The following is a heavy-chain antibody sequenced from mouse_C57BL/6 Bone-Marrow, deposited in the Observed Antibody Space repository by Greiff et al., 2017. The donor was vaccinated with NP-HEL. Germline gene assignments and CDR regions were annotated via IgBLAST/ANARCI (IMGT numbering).Heavy chain of an antibody. CDR2: ISDGGSYT. J-gene: IGHJ4*01. V-gene: IGHV5-4*01. CDR1: GFTFSSYA. Sequence: EVQGVESGGGLVKPGGSLKLSCAASGFTFSSYAMSWVRQTPEKRLEWVATISDGGSYTYYPDNVKGRFTISRDNAKNNLYLQMSHLKSEDTAMYYCARDSNFGLYAMDYWGQGTSVTVSS. CDR3: ARDSNFGLYAMDY. D-gene: IGHD2-5*01.